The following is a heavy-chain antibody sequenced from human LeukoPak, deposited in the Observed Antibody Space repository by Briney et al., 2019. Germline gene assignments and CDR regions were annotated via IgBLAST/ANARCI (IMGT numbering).Heavy chain of an antibody. Sequence: SETLSLTCTVSGGSISSYYWSWIRQPPGKGLEWIGYIYYSGSTNYNPSLKSRVTISVDTSKNQSSLKLSSVTAADTAVYYCASSTKYYYGSGSPYYYYYMDVWGKGTTVTISS. V-gene: IGHV4-59*01. J-gene: IGHJ6*03. CDR1: GGSISSYY. CDR2: IYYSGST. D-gene: IGHD3-10*01. CDR3: ASSTKYYYGSGSPYYYYYMDV.